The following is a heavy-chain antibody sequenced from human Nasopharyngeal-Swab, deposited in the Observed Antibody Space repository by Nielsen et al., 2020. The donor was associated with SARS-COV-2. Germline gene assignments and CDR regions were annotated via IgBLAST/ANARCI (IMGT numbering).Heavy chain of an antibody. D-gene: IGHD3-3*01. CDR1: GFTFSDHY. CDR2: TRNKANSYTT. V-gene: IGHV3-72*01. CDR3: ARGATIFGVVLGDSYGMDV. Sequence: SLRLSCAASGFTFSDHYMDWVRQPPGKRLEWVGRTRNKANSYTTEYAASVKGRFTISRDDSENSVYLQMNSLKTEDTAVYYCARGATIFGVVLGDSYGMDVWGQGTTVTVSS. J-gene: IGHJ6*02.